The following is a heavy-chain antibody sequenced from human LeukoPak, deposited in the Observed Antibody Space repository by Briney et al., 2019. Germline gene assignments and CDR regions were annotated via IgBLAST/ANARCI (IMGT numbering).Heavy chain of an antibody. Sequence: SETLSLTCTVSGYSISSGYYWGWIRQPPGKGLEWIGSTYHSGSTYYNPSLKSRVTISVDTSKNQFSLKLSSVTAADTAVYYCARDRWGTYYYDSSGRFDPWGQGTLVTVSS. CDR2: TYHSGST. J-gene: IGHJ5*02. CDR1: GYSISSGYY. V-gene: IGHV4-38-2*02. CDR3: ARDRWGTYYYDSSGRFDP. D-gene: IGHD3-22*01.